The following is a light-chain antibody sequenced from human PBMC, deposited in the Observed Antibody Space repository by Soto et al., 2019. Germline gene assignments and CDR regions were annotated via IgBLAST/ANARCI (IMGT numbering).Light chain of an antibody. CDR3: YSYTTSNTYV. Sequence: TSSDVGGYNYVSWYQQHPGKAPKLMIYDVSNRPSGVSNRFSGSKSGNTASLTISGLQAEDEAEYYCYSYTTSNTYVFGTGTKVTVL. V-gene: IGLV2-14*04. CDR2: DVS. CDR1: SSDVGGYNY. J-gene: IGLJ1*01.